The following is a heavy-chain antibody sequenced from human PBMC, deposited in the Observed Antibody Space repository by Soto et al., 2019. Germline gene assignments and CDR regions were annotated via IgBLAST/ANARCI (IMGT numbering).Heavy chain of an antibody. CDR3: ARVGAVAGNINFDF. CDR1: GHTFTNYG. J-gene: IGHJ4*02. CDR2: INAGNGYT. Sequence: ASVKVSCKASGHTFTNYGIHWVRQAPGQRLEWMGWINAGNGYTKYSQKFQDRVTITRDTSASTAYMELSSLRSEDTAVYYCARVGAVAGNINFDFWGQGTLVTVSS. V-gene: IGHV1-3*01. D-gene: IGHD6-19*01.